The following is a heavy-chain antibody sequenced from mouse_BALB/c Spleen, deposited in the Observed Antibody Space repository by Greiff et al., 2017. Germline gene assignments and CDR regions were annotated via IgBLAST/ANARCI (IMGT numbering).Heavy chain of an antibody. CDR1: GFTFSSYA. Sequence: EVKLMESGGGLVKPGGSLKLSCAASGFTFSSYAMSWVRQTPEKRLEWVATISSGGSYTYYPDSVKGRFTISRDNAKNTLYLQMSSLRSEDTAMYYCARQPYYGYAMDYWGQGTSVTVSS. D-gene: IGHD1-1*01. CDR3: ARQPYYGYAMDY. J-gene: IGHJ4*01. V-gene: IGHV5-9-3*01. CDR2: ISSGGSYT.